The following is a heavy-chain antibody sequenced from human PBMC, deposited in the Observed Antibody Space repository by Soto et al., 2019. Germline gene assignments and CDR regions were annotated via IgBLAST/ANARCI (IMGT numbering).Heavy chain of an antibody. J-gene: IGHJ6*02. CDR2: IYYSGST. CDR3: ARLTTVTRFLPYGMDV. D-gene: IGHD4-17*01. CDR1: GGSISSSSYY. Sequence: QLQLQESGPGLVKPSETLSLTCTVSGGSISSSSYYWGWIRQPPGKGLEWIGSIYYSGSTYYNPALKSRLPISVDTSKNQSSLKLSSVTAADTAVYYCARLTTVTRFLPYGMDVWGQGTTVTVSS. V-gene: IGHV4-39*01.